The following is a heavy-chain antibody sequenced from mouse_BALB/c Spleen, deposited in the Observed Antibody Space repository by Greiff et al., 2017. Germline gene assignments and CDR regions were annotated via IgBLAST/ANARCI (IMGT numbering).Heavy chain of an antibody. Sequence: QVQLKESGAELVRPGTSVKISCKASGYTFTNYWLGWVKQRPGHGLEWIGDIYPGGGYTNYNEKFKGKATLTADTSSSTAYMQLSSLTSEDSAVYFCANGYYGYFDVWGAGTTVTVSS. CDR3: ANGYYGYFDV. CDR1: GYTFTNYW. D-gene: IGHD2-2*01. CDR2: IYPGGGYT. V-gene: IGHV1-63*02. J-gene: IGHJ1*01.